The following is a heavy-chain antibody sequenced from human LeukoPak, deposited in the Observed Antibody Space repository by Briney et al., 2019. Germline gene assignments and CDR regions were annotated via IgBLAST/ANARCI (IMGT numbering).Heavy chain of an antibody. J-gene: IGHJ4*02. CDR1: GYTFTSYG. CDR2: ISAYNGNT. D-gene: IGHD2-21*01. V-gene: IGHV1-18*01. CDR3: ARDHCGGDCYGL. Sequence: ASVKVSCKASGYTFTSYGISWVRQAPGQGLEWMGWISAYNGNTNYAQKLQGRVTMTRDTSTSTVYMELSSLRSEDTAVYYCARDHCGGDCYGLWGQGTLVTVSS.